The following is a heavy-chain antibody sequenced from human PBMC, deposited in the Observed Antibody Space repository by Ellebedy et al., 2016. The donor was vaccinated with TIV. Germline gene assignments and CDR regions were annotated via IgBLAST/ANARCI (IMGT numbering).Heavy chain of an antibody. CDR3: ASETFIDVDLKVWGVFDF. Sequence: GGSLRLSCAASGFTVKSNYMSWVRQAPGKGLEWVSSINTGDDTYYADSVRGRFTISRDSSKNTLYLQINGLRAEDTAVYVCASETFIDVDLKVWGVFDFWGQGTMVAVSS. CDR2: INTGDDT. CDR1: GFTVKSNY. D-gene: IGHD2/OR15-2a*01. V-gene: IGHV3-66*01. J-gene: IGHJ3*01.